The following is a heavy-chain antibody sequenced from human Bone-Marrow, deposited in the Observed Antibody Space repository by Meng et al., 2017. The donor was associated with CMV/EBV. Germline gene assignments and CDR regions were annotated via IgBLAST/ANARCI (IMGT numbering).Heavy chain of an antibody. D-gene: IGHD2-2*01. J-gene: IGHJ6*02. Sequence: SETLSLTCTVSGGSISSSSYYWGWIRQPPGKGLEWIGYIYYSGSTYYNPSLKSRVTISVDTSKNQFSLKLSSVTAADTAVYYCARDSSTSSRRAGYYYGMDVWGQGTTVTVSS. CDR3: ARDSSTSSRRAGYYYGMDV. CDR1: GGSISSSSYY. CDR2: IYYSGST. V-gene: IGHV4-39*07.